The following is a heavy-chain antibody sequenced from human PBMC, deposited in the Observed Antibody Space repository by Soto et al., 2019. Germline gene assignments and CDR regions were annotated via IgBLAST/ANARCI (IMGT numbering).Heavy chain of an antibody. Sequence: SVKVSCKASGGTFSSYTISWVRQAPGQGLEWMGRIIAILGITDYVQNLQGRVTMTTDKSTSTAYLQWSSLKASDTAMYYCARSAVAGTRYNWFDPWGQGTLVTVSS. CDR1: GGTFSSYT. CDR3: ARSAVAGTRYNWFDP. D-gene: IGHD6-19*01. V-gene: IGHV1-69*02. J-gene: IGHJ5*02. CDR2: IIAILGIT.